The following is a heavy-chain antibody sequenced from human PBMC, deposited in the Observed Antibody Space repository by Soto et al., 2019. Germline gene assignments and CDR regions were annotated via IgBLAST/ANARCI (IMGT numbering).Heavy chain of an antibody. Sequence: GGSLRLSCAGSGFAFSTYMMIWVRHAPGKGLEWIADISTNGRSKSYAASVRGRFTISRDNTKNSMYLQMNSLRDDDTAVYYCVRDRDLRDYYGMDVWGQGTTVTVSS. CDR1: GFAFSTYM. D-gene: IGHD3-10*01. CDR3: VRDRDLRDYYGMDV. J-gene: IGHJ6*02. CDR2: ISTNGRSK. V-gene: IGHV3-48*02.